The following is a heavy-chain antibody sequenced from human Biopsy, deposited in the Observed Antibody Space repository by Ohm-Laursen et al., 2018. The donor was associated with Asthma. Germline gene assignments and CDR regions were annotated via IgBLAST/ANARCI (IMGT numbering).Heavy chain of an antibody. Sequence: SLRLSCAASGFTFRAHAMSWVRQAPGKGLEWASTISGNSGITYYADSVKGRFTISRDNSQNTLYLHMDSLSAEDTAVYYCAKDRSGTWYGFDYWGQGTLVTVSS. D-gene: IGHD6-13*01. V-gene: IGHV3-23*01. J-gene: IGHJ4*02. CDR1: GFTFRAHA. CDR2: ISGNSGIT. CDR3: AKDRSGTWYGFDY.